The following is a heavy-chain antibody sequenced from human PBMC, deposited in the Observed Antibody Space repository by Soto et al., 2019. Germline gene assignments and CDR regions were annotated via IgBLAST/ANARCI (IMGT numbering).Heavy chain of an antibody. J-gene: IGHJ4*02. CDR3: ASPQRGGSGWYPTQLDY. Sequence: SETLSLTCAVSSGSISSSNWWSLVRHPPGKGLEWIGEIYHSGSTNYNPSLKSRVTISVDKSKNQFSLKLSSVTAADTAVYYCASPQRGGSGWYPTQLDYWGQGTLVTVSS. CDR1: SGSISSSNW. D-gene: IGHD6-19*01. V-gene: IGHV4-4*02. CDR2: IYHSGST.